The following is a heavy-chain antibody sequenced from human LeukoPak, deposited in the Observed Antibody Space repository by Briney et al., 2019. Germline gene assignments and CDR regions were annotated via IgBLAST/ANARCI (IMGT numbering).Heavy chain of an antibody. CDR2: ISAYNGNT. J-gene: IGHJ4*02. D-gene: IGHD3-3*01. Sequence: GIXWVRQAPGQGLEWMGWISAYNGNTNYAQKLRGRVTMTTDTSTSTAYMELRSLRPDDTAVYYCARDYDFWSGYCGEWGQGTPVTVSS. CDR1: G. CDR3: ARDYDFWSGYCGE. V-gene: IGHV1-18*01.